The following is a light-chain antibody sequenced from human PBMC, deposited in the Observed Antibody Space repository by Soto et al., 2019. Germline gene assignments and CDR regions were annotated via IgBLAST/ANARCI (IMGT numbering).Light chain of an antibody. V-gene: IGKV3-20*01. J-gene: IGKJ1*01. CDR2: GAS. CDR1: QRVSSNY. Sequence: EIVLTQSPGTVSLSPGERATLSCRASQRVSSNYVAWFQQKTGQAPRLLIHGASERATGIPDRFSGSGSGTDFTLTISGLEPEDFAVYYCQQYGRSPWTFGQGNKVDFK. CDR3: QQYGRSPWT.